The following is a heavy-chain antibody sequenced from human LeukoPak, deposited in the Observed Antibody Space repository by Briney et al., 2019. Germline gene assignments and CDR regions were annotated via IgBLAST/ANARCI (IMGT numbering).Heavy chain of an antibody. D-gene: IGHD1-26*01. Sequence: PSETXSLTCAVYGGSFSGYYWSWIRQPPGKGLXXXGEINHSGSTNYNPSLKXRVTISVDTSKNQFSLKLSSVTAADTAVYYCARGRRWSYYFDYWGQGTLVTVSS. V-gene: IGHV4-34*01. CDR3: ARGRRWSYYFDY. J-gene: IGHJ4*02. CDR2: INHSGST. CDR1: GGSFSGYY.